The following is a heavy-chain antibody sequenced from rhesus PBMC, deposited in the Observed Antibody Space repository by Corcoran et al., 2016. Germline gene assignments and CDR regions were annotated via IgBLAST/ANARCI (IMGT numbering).Heavy chain of an antibody. V-gene: IGHV2S1*01. CDR3: ARGIAAAGTGDD. CDR1: GFSLRTSGMG. Sequence: QVTLKESGPALVKPTQTLPLTCTFSGFSLRTSGMGVGWIRQPPGKAREWLASIYWDDDKYYSTSLKSRLTISKDTSKNQVVLTMTNMDPVDTATYSCARGIAAAGTGDDWGQGVLVTVSS. D-gene: IGHD6-25*01. J-gene: IGHJ4*01. CDR2: IYWDDDK.